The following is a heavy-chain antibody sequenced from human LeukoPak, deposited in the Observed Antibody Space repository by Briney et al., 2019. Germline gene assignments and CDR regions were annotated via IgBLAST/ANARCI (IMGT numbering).Heavy chain of an antibody. Sequence: SETLSLTCAVYGGSFSGYYWSWIRQPPGKGLEWIGEINHSGSTNYNPSLKSRVTISVDTSKNQFSLKLSSVTAADTAVYYCARREGNIAAAGTGTSYYYYMDVWGEGTTVTVSS. CDR3: ARREGNIAAAGTGTSYYYYMDV. V-gene: IGHV4-34*01. CDR2: INHSGST. J-gene: IGHJ6*03. D-gene: IGHD6-13*01. CDR1: GGSFSGYY.